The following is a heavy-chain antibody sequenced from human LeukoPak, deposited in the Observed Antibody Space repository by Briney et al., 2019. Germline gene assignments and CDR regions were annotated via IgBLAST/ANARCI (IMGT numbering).Heavy chain of an antibody. J-gene: IGHJ5*02. Sequence: PRGSLRLSCAASGFTFSSYTIHWVRQAPAKGLEWVTIISYDGSNKYYADSVKGRFTISRDNSKNTLYLQMNSLRAEDTAVYYCARGGQGYDLNWFDPWGQGTLVTVSS. D-gene: IGHD3-3*01. CDR3: ARGGQGYDLNWFDP. CDR2: ISYDGSNK. CDR1: GFTFSSYT. V-gene: IGHV3-30-3*01.